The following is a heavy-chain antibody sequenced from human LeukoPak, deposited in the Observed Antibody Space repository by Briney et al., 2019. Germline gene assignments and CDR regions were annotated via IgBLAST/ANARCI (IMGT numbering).Heavy chain of an antibody. CDR2: ISSSGSTM. V-gene: IGHV3-11*01. CDR1: GFIFSDYY. D-gene: IGHD2-15*01. Sequence: GGSLRLSCAASGFIFSDYYMSWIRQAPGKGLEWVSYISSSGSTMYYTDSVKGRFTISRDNAKDSLYLQMNSLRAEDTAVYYCAQDLSYIGLDNWGQGTLVTVSS. J-gene: IGHJ4*02. CDR3: AQDLSYIGLDN.